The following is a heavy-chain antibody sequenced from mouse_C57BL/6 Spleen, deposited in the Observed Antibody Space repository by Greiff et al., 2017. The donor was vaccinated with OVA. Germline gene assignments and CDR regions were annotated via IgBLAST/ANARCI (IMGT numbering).Heavy chain of an antibody. CDR3: ARGGGTEASYAMGY. V-gene: IGHV1-19*01. Sequence: VQLQQSGPVLVKPGASVKMSCKASGYTFTDYYMNWVKQSHGKSLEWIGVINPYNGGTSYNQKFKGKATLTVDKSSSTAYMELNSLTSEDSAVYYGARGGGTEASYAMGYWGQGTSVTVST. CDR2: INPYNGGT. D-gene: IGHD4-1*01. J-gene: IGHJ4*01. CDR1: GYTFTDYY.